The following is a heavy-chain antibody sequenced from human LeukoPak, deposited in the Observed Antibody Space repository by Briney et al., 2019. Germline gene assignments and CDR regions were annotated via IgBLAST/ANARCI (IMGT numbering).Heavy chain of an antibody. V-gene: IGHV3-15*01. CDR1: GFTFSNAW. J-gene: IGHJ6*04. Sequence: PGGSLRLSCAASGFTFSNAWMSWVRQAPGKGLEWVGRIKSKTDGGTTDYAAPVKGRFTISRDDSKNTLYLQTNSLKTEDTAVYYCTTDSPYYYYGMDVWGKGTTVTVSS. CDR2: IKSKTDGGTT. CDR3: TTDSPYYYYGMDV.